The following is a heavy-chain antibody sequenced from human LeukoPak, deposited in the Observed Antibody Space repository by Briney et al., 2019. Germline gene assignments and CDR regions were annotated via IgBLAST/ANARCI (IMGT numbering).Heavy chain of an antibody. Sequence: ASVKVSRKASGYTFTSYYMHWVRQAPGQGLEWMGIINPSGGSTSYAQKFQGKVTMTRDTSTSTVYMELSSLISEDTAVYYCARDQNSSSWEGVLDYWGQGTLVTVSS. CDR3: ARDQNSSSWEGVLDY. J-gene: IGHJ4*02. D-gene: IGHD6-13*01. CDR2: INPSGGST. V-gene: IGHV1-46*03. CDR1: GYTFTSYY.